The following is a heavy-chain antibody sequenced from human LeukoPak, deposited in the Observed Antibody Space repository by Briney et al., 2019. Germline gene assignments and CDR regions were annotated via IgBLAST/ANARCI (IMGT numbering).Heavy chain of an antibody. CDR2: IKQDGSEQ. CDR3: ARLSAMLRGPEPIDY. V-gene: IGHV3-7*01. D-gene: IGHD3-10*01. CDR1: GFNFNPYR. J-gene: IGHJ4*01. Sequence: GGSLRLSCAASGFNFNPYRVSWVRQAPGKGLEWVANIKQDGSEQFYVDAMKGRFTISRDNSKNSLYLQMNSLRAEDTAMYYCARLSAMLRGPEPIDYWGQGTLVTVSS.